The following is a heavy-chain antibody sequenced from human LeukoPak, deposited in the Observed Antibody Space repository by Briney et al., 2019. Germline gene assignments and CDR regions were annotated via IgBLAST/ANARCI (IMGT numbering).Heavy chain of an antibody. V-gene: IGHV3-30-3*01. D-gene: IGHD1-26*01. CDR2: ISYDGSNK. J-gene: IGHJ6*02. CDR1: GFTFSSYA. CDR3: ARDREGGPYYYYGMDV. Sequence: GGSLRLSCAASGFTFSSYAMHWVRQAPGKGLEWVAVISYDGSNKYYADSVKGRFTISRDNSKNTLYLQMNSLRAEDTAVCYCARDREGGPYYYYGMDVWGQGTTVTVS.